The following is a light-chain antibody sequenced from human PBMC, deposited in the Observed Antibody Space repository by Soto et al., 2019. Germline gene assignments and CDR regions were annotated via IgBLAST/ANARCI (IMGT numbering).Light chain of an antibody. CDR3: QQYGNSPIT. Sequence: EIVMTQDQATLSVSPGERATLSCRASQTVSSNLAWYQQKPGQTPRLLIYDASNRAPGIPARFSGSGSGTDFTLTISSLEPEDFAVYYCQQYGNSPITFGQGTRLEIK. J-gene: IGKJ5*01. CDR2: DAS. V-gene: IGKV3D-15*02. CDR1: QTVSSN.